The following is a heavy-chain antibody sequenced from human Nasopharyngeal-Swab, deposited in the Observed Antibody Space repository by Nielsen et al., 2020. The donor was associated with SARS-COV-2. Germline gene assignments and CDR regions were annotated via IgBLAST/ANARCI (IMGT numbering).Heavy chain of an antibody. J-gene: IGHJ6*03. Sequence: WIRQPPGKGLEWIGRIYTSGSTNYNPTLKSRVTISVDTSNNQFSLKLSSVTAADTAVYYCARGITTLYYYYYMDVWGKGTTVTVSS. CDR2: IYTSGST. V-gene: IGHV4-61*02. D-gene: IGHD3-10*01. CDR3: ARGITTLYYYYYMDV.